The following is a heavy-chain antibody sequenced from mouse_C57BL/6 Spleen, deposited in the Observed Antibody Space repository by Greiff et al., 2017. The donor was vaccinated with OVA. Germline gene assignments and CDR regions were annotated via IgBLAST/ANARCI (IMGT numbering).Heavy chain of an antibody. CDR3: ASLYGSSPWFAY. D-gene: IGHD1-1*01. J-gene: IGHJ3*01. V-gene: IGHV2-9-1*01. CDR2: IWTGGGT. Sequence: VNVVESGPGLVAPSQSLSITCTVSGFSLTSFAISWVRQPPGKGLEWLGVIWTGGGTNYNSALKSRLSISKDNSKSQVFLKMNSLQTDDTARYYCASLYGSSPWFAYWGQGTLVTVSA. CDR1: GFSLTSFA.